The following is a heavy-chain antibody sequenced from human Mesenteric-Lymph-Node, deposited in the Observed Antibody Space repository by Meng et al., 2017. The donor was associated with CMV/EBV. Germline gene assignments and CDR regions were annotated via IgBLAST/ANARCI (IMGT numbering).Heavy chain of an antibody. V-gene: IGHV3-33*01. CDR2: IWYDGSNK. J-gene: IGHJ5*02. Sequence: MHWVRQAPGKGLEWVAVIWYDGSNKSYADSVKGRFTISRDNSKNTLYLQMNSLRAEDTAVYYCARGRRTPGVVVPAAPALPNNWFDPWGQGTLVTVSS. CDR3: ARGRRTPGVVVPAAPALPNNWFDP. D-gene: IGHD2-2*01.